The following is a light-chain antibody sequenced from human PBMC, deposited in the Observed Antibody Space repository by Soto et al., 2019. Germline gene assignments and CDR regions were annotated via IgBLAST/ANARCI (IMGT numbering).Light chain of an antibody. Sequence: EVVMTQSPATLSVSPGERATLSCWASQSISGNLAWYQQKPGQAPSLLIYDASTRATGIPARFSGNGSATQFTLTITSMRYADFAAYYCQQYNNRSPSTFGQGTKVEIK. J-gene: IGKJ1*01. CDR1: QSISGN. CDR3: QQYNNRSPST. CDR2: DAS. V-gene: IGKV3-15*01.